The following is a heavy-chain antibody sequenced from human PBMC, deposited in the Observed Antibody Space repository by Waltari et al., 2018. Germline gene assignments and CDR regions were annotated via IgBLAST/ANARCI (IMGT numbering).Heavy chain of an antibody. Sequence: QVQLQESGPGLVKPSETLSLTCTVSGGSISSYYWSWIRQPPGKGLEWIGYIYYSGSTNYNPSLKSRVTISVDTSKNQFSLKLSSVTAADTAVYYCARAGASSSWRNYYYYGMDVWGQGTTVTVSS. J-gene: IGHJ6*02. V-gene: IGHV4-59*01. CDR3: ARAGASSSWRNYYYYGMDV. CDR2: IYYSGST. D-gene: IGHD6-13*01. CDR1: GGSISSYY.